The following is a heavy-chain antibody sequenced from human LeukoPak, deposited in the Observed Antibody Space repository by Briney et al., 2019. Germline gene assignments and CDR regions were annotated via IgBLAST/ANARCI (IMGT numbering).Heavy chain of an antibody. Sequence: GASVKVSCKASGYTFTGYYMHWVRQAPGQGLEWMGRINPNSGGTNYAQKFQGRVTMTRDTSISTAYMELSRLRSDDTAVYYCARGPDSGWSIFYYYYYMDVWGKGTTVTVSS. D-gene: IGHD6-19*01. J-gene: IGHJ6*03. CDR1: GYTFTGYY. V-gene: IGHV1-2*06. CDR3: ARGPDSGWSIFYYYYYMDV. CDR2: INPNSGGT.